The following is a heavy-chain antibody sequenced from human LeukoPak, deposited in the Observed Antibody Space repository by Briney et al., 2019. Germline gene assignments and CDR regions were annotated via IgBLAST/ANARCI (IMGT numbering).Heavy chain of an antibody. D-gene: IGHD6-13*01. Sequence: GESLKISCKGSGYSFTSYWIGWVRQMPGKGLEWMGIIYPGYSDTRYSPSFQGQVTISADKSISTAYLQWSSLKASDTAMYYCASRYSSSWGPRDAFDIWGQGTMVTVSS. J-gene: IGHJ3*02. V-gene: IGHV5-51*01. CDR2: IYPGYSDT. CDR3: ASRYSSSWGPRDAFDI. CDR1: GYSFTSYW.